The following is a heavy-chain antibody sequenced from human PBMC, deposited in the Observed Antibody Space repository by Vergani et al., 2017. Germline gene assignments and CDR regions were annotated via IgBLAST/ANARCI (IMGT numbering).Heavy chain of an antibody. CDR1: GLVLSESP. CDR2: IRRRSEHYAT. CDR3: SAQTQSCHDY. Sequence: EVQLMESGGGWAQPGGSLRLSCAASGLVLSESPIHWVRQVPGKGLEWLGHIRRRSEHYATAYGPSLIGRATISRDDSTNTAYLQLSSLGTDDTAIYFCSAQTQSCHDYWGQGTLVAVSS. V-gene: IGHV3-73*01. J-gene: IGHJ4*02. D-gene: IGHD3-10*01.